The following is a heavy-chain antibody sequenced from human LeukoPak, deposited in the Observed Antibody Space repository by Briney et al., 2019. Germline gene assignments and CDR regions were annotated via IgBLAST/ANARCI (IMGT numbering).Heavy chain of an antibody. CDR3: ARLNPSELFDY. CDR2: ISGSGGST. CDR1: GFTFSSYA. Sequence: PGGSLRLSCTASGFTFSSYAMSWVRQAPGKGLEWVSTISGSGGSTYYADSVKGRFTISRDNSKNTLYLQMNSLRAEDTAAYYCARLNPSELFDYWGQGTLVTVSS. D-gene: IGHD1-26*01. J-gene: IGHJ4*02. V-gene: IGHV3-23*01.